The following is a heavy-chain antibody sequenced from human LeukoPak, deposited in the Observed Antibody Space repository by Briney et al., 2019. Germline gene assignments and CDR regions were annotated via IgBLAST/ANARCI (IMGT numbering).Heavy chain of an antibody. CDR1: GGSISSGGYS. D-gene: IGHD1-7*01. CDR3: ARAWNYGSNNWFDP. CDR2: IYHSGST. V-gene: IGHV4-30-2*01. Sequence: SETLSLTCAVSGGSISSGGYSWSWIRQPPGKGLEWIGYIYHSGSTYYNPSLKGRVTISVDRSKNQFSLKLSSVTAADTAVYYCARAWNYGSNNWFDPWGQGTLVTVSS. J-gene: IGHJ5*02.